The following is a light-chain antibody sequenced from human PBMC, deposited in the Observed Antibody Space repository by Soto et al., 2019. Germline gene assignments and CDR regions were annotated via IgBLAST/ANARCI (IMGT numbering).Light chain of an antibody. CDR2: EVN. CDR3: FSFTTTSTHV. Sequence: QSLLSEPASLSGAPGHSITISCTGTSSDIGAYDYVSWFQQHPGKAPKLMISEVNNRPSGVSNRFSGSKSGNTAYLTISGLQVEDEAESFCFSFTTTSTHVFGTGTKVTVL. CDR1: SSDIGAYDY. V-gene: IGLV2-14*01. J-gene: IGLJ1*01.